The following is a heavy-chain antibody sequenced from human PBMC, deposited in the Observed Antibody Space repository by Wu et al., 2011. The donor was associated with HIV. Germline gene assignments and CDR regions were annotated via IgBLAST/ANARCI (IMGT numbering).Heavy chain of an antibody. V-gene: IGHV1-2*02. CDR2: VNPNSGAT. D-gene: IGHD2-15*01. Sequence: GYTFYRLLYTLVATGPGQGLEWMGGVNPNSGATNYAEKFQGRVSVARDTSINTADMELTRLRSDDTAIYYCAXGGDYCSGGSCYXFGYWGPGIAGHRLL. CDR3: AXGGDYCSGGSCYXFGY. CDR1: GYTFYRLL. J-gene: IGHJ4*02.